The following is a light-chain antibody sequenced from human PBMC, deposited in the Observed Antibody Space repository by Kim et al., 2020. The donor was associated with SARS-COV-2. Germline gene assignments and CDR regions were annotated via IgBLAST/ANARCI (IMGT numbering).Light chain of an antibody. CDR1: KLGDKY. V-gene: IGLV3-1*01. CDR2: QDS. CDR3: QAWDSSSVV. Sequence: SYELTQPPSVSVSPGQTASITCSGDKLGDKYACWYQQKPGQSPVPVIYQDSKRLSGIPERFSGSNSGNTATLTISGTQAMDEADYYCQAWDSSSVVFGGGTQLTVL. J-gene: IGLJ2*01.